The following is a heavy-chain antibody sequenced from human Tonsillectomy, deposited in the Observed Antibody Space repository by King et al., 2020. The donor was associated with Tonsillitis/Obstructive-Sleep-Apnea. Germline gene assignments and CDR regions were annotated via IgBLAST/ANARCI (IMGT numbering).Heavy chain of an antibody. J-gene: IGHJ4*02. V-gene: IGHV1-18*01. CDR1: GYTFTSYG. Sequence: VQLVESGAEVKKPGASVKVSCKASGYTFTSYGISWVRQAPGQGLEWMGWISAYNGNTNYAQKLQGRVTMTTDTSTSTAYMELRSLRSDDTAVYYCARDSMSHYYDSSGYYTFEYWGQGTLVTVSS. D-gene: IGHD3-22*01. CDR3: ARDSMSHYYDSSGYYTFEY. CDR2: ISAYNGNT.